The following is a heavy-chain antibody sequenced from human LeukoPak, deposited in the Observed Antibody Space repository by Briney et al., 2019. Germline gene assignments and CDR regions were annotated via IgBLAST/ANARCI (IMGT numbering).Heavy chain of an antibody. D-gene: IGHD2-2*01. Sequence: TSETLSLTCAVSGGALSNYFWTWIRQPPGKGLEWIAEINDSGSTNSNSSLRSRVAISLDTSKNQFSLMLTSVTDADTAVYYCARGQYCSRTTCYSARRYFDFWGQGTLVTVSS. CDR3: ARGQYCSRTTCYSARRYFDF. V-gene: IGHV4-34*01. J-gene: IGHJ4*02. CDR2: INDSGST. CDR1: GGALSNYF.